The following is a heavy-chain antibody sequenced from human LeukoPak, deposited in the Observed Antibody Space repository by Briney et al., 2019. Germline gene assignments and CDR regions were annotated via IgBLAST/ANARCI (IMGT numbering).Heavy chain of an antibody. CDR3: ATGGRCTNGVCYTYYFDY. Sequence: ASVKVSCKVSGYTLTELSMHWVRQAPGKGLEWVGGFDPEDGETIYAQKFQGRVTMTEDTSTDTAYMELSSLRSEDTAVYYCATGGRCTNGVCYTYYFDYWGQGTLVTVSS. CDR1: GYTLTELS. J-gene: IGHJ4*02. D-gene: IGHD2-8*01. V-gene: IGHV1-24*01. CDR2: FDPEDGET.